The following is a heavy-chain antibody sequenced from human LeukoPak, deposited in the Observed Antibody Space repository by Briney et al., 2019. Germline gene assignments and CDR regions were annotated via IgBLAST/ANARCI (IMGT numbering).Heavy chain of an antibody. J-gene: IGHJ4*02. D-gene: IGHD3-3*01. CDR3: AKVLDYFCFDY. Sequence: GGSLRLSCAASGFTFSSYVMHWVRQAPGKGLEWVSIISYDGTNKYYVDSVKGRFTISRDNSKNTLYLQMNSLRPEDTAVYYCAKVLDYFCFDYWGQGTLVTVSS. V-gene: IGHV3-30*18. CDR1: GFTFSSYV. CDR2: ISYDGTNK.